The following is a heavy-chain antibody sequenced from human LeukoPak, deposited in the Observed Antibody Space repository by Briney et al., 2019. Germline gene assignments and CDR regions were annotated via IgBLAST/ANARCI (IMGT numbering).Heavy chain of an antibody. Sequence: PGGSLRLSCVASGFTFSNYWMSWVRQAPGKGLEWVANIKQDESKRYYVDSVKGRFTISRDNSKNSLYLQMNSLRTEDTALYYCAKSSGYYRYWGQGTLVTVSS. J-gene: IGHJ4*02. CDR2: IKQDESKR. CDR1: GFTFSNYW. CDR3: AKSSGYYRY. D-gene: IGHD3-22*01. V-gene: IGHV3-7*03.